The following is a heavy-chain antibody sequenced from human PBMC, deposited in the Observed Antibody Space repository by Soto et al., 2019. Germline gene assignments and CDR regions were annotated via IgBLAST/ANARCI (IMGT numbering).Heavy chain of an antibody. CDR3: ARGGSRFLEWLLYDY. CDR2: IYYSGST. Sequence: LSLTCTVSGGSISSGDYYWSWIRQPPGKGLEWIGYIYYSGSTYYNPSLKSRVTISVDTSKNQFSLKLSSVTAADTAVYYCARGGSRFLEWLLYDYWGQGTLVTVSS. D-gene: IGHD3-3*01. CDR1: GGSISSGDYY. V-gene: IGHV4-30-4*01. J-gene: IGHJ4*02.